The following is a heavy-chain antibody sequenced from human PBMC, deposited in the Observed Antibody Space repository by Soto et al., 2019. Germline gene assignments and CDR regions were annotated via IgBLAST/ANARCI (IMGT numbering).Heavy chain of an antibody. V-gene: IGHV1-3*01. D-gene: IGHD4-17*01. CDR2: INVVNGTT. CDR3: VRWGGHAYGGHFDY. J-gene: IGHJ4*02. CDR1: GYTFTNYA. Sequence: QAQLVQSGAEVKRPGASVKVSCQASGYTFTNYAIHWVRQAPGPRLEWMGWINVVNGTTKYSQRFQVRVTITRDTSASAAYMELRSLTSEDTAVYYCVRWGGHAYGGHFDYWGQGTLVTVSS.